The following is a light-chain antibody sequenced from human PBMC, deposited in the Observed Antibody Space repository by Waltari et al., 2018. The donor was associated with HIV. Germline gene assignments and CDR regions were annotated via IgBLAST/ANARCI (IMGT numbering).Light chain of an antibody. CDR3: LQSTIFPYT. CDR1: QSIGTS. V-gene: IGKV6-21*01. Sequence: DIVLTQSPDFQSVTPGENVTITCRASQSIGTSLHWYQQKPDQSPNLLIKFASQSFSGVPSRFSGSGSGTDFTLTINSLEAEDAATYYCLQSTIFPYTFGQGTKLEIK. J-gene: IGKJ2*01. CDR2: FAS.